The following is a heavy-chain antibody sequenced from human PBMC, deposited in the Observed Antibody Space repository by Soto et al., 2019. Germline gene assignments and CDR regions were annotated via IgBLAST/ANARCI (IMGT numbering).Heavy chain of an antibody. D-gene: IGHD2-2*01. V-gene: IGHV4-39*01. CDR1: GGSISVFNHY. CDR3: ARPVVVAPAANA. Sequence: ASETLSLTCTVSGGSISVFNHYWDWIRQPPGKGLEWIGTIYYSGTTIYNPSLQSRVTMSVDTSMRQFSLKVSSVNAADTAVYFCARPVVVAPAANALVQGTLVT. CDR2: IYYSGTT. J-gene: IGHJ5*02.